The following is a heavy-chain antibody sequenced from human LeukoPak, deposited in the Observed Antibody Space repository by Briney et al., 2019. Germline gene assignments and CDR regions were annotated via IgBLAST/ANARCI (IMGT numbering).Heavy chain of an antibody. V-gene: IGHV4-34*01. CDR3: ARDSRSGWGNWFDP. D-gene: IGHD6-19*01. CDR2: INHSGST. J-gene: IGHJ5*02. Sequence: QPSETLSLTCAVYGGSFSGYYWSWIRQPPGKGLEWIGEINHSGSTNYNPSLKSRVTISVDTSKNQFSLKLSSVTAADTAVYYCARDSRSGWGNWFDPWGQGTLVTVSS. CDR1: GGSFSGYY.